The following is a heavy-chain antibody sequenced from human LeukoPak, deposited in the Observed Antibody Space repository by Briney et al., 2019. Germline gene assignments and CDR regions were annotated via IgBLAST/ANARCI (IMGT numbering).Heavy chain of an antibody. J-gene: IGHJ4*02. CDR2: ISTNGGST. D-gene: IGHD1-26*01. CDR3: ARAKGSYYDY. Sequence: GGSLRLSCAASGFTFSSYVMYWVRQAPGKGLEYVSTISTNGGSTYYANSVKGRFTISRDNSQNTLYLQMGSLRDEAMAIYYCARAKGSYYDYWGQGTLVTVSS. V-gene: IGHV3-64*01. CDR1: GFTFSSYV.